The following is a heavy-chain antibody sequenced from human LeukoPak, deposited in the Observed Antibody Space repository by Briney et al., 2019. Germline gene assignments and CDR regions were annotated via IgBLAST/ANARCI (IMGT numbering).Heavy chain of an antibody. CDR2: SNAGNGNK. CDR3: ARGSYESSGIDY. V-gene: IGHV1-3*02. Sequence: ASVKVSCKASGYTFTNYAMHWARQAPGQRLEWMGWSNAGNGNKKYSQEFQGRVTITRDTSASIAYMELSSLRSEDTAVYYCARGSYESSGIDYWGQGTLVTVSS. CDR1: GYTFTNYA. D-gene: IGHD3-22*01. J-gene: IGHJ4*02.